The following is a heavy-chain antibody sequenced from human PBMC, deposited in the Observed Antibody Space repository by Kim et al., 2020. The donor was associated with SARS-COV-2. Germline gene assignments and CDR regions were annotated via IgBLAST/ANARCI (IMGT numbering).Heavy chain of an antibody. CDR1: GYTFTSYA. J-gene: IGHJ4*02. Sequence: ASVKVSCKASGYTFTSYAMNWVRQAPGQGLEWMGWINTNTGNPTYAQGFTGRFVFSLDTSVSTAYLQISSLKAEDTAVYYCARSSGMFQATPTHFDYWGRGTLVTVSS. CDR3: ARSSGMFQATPTHFDY. V-gene: IGHV7-4-1*02. D-gene: IGHD3-22*01. CDR2: INTNTGNP.